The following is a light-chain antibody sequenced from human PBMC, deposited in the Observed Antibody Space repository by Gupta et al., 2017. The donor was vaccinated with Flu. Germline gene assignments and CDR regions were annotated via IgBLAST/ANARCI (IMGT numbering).Light chain of an antibody. CDR1: QSVSSN. J-gene: IGKJ2*03. CDR3: QQYNNWPPNS. Sequence: EIVMTQSPATLSVSPGERATLSCGASQSVSSNLAWYQQKPGQAPRLLMYDASTRATGIPARFRGSGSGTEFTLTISSLQSEDFAVYYCQQYNNWPPNSFGQGTKLEIK. CDR2: DAS. V-gene: IGKV3-15*01.